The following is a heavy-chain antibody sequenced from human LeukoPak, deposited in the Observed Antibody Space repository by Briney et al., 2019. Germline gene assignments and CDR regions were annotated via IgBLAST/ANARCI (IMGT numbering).Heavy chain of an antibody. D-gene: IGHD3-9*01. J-gene: IGHJ5*02. CDR3: ASGRNFDWTFSSDNWFDP. V-gene: IGHV1-18*01. Sequence: ASVKVSCKASGYTFTSYGISWGRHAPRPGLEWKGWISAYNGNTNNAQKLPGRVTVTTETSTSTASMELRSLRYEATAVYYCASGRNFDWTFSSDNWFDPWGQGTLVTVSS. CDR1: GYTFTSYG. CDR2: ISAYNGNT.